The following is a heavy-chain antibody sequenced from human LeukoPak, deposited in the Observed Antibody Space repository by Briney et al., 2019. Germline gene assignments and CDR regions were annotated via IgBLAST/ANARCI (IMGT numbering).Heavy chain of an antibody. J-gene: IGHJ4*02. D-gene: IGHD3-22*01. CDR3: ARLMDNNYDGSAFDY. CDR1: GYSFTDYI. Sequence: ASVKVSCKTSGYSFTDYIIAWVRQAPGQGLEWLGWIGTYDGHTSYAQKVQGRVTMTTDTSATTAYLELRSLTSDDTALYYCARLMDNNYDGSAFDYWGQGTLVTVSS. V-gene: IGHV1-18*01. CDR2: IGTYDGHT.